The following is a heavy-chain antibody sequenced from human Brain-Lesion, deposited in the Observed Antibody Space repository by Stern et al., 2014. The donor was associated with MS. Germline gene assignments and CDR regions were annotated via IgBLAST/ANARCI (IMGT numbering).Heavy chain of an antibody. Sequence: QVQLQESGPGLVKPSETLSLTCTVAGGSVSSTSYAWAWIRQPPGKGLEWIGTIYYSGNTYYSPSLTSRLTISLDTSTPQFSLQLGSVTAADTAVYYCAGEEDIRYCSGGSCTGNWFDPWGQGTLVTVSS. CDR2: IYYSGNT. CDR3: AGEEDIRYCSGGSCTGNWFDP. J-gene: IGHJ5*02. CDR1: GGSVSSTSYA. V-gene: IGHV4-39*01. D-gene: IGHD2-15*01.